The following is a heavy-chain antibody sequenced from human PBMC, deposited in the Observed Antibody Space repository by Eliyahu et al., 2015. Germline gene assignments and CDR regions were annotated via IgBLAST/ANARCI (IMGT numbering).Heavy chain of an antibody. J-gene: IGHJ4*02. CDR2: ISGSGGST. CDR1: GFXFSSXA. CDR3: AKDRRMIAVAGSGGDY. V-gene: IGHV3-23*01. D-gene: IGHD6-19*01. Sequence: EVQLLESGGGLVQPGGSLRLSCXASGFXFSSXAMSWVRQAPGKGLGWVSAISGSGGSTYYADSVKGRFTISRDNSKNTLYLQMNSLRAEDTAVYYCAKDRRMIAVAGSGGDYWGQGTLVTVSS.